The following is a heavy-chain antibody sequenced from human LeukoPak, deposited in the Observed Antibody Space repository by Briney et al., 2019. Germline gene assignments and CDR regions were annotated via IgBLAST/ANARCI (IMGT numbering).Heavy chain of an antibody. CDR2: ISWNSGSI. J-gene: IGHJ4*02. V-gene: IGHV3-9*02. Sequence: GGSLRLSCAASGFTSDDYAMHWVRHAPGKGLEWVSGISWNSGSIGYADSVKGRFTISRDNAKNSLYLQMNSLRAEDTALYYCAKESGIAAAGAPFDYWGQGTLVTVSS. CDR1: GFTSDDYA. D-gene: IGHD6-13*01. CDR3: AKESGIAAAGAPFDY.